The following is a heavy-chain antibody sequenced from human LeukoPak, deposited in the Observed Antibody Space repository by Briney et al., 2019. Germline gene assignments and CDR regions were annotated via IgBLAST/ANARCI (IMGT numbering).Heavy chain of an antibody. Sequence: PGGSLRLSCAASGLTVSSNYMNWVRQAPGKGLEWVSLIYPGGSTYYADSVRGRFTISRDNSKNTLYLQMNSLRAEDTAVYYCAKDTSGGHSGSYYEKYNWFDPWGQGTLVTVSS. CDR3: AKDTSGGHSGSYYEKYNWFDP. V-gene: IGHV3-66*01. D-gene: IGHD1-26*01. J-gene: IGHJ5*02. CDR1: GLTVSSNY. CDR2: IYPGGST.